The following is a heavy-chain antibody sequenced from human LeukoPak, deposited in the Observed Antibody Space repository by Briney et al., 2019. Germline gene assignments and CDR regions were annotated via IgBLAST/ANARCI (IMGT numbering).Heavy chain of an antibody. CDR1: GGSFSGYY. CDR3: ARAGQWLPHRRYFQH. J-gene: IGHJ1*01. D-gene: IGHD6-19*01. Sequence: PSETLSLTCAVYGGSFSGYYWSWIRQPPGKGLEWIGEINHSGSTNYNPSLKSRVTISVDTSKNQFSLKLSSVTAADTAVYYCARAGQWLPHRRYFQHWGQGTLVTVSS. CDR2: INHSGST. V-gene: IGHV4-34*01.